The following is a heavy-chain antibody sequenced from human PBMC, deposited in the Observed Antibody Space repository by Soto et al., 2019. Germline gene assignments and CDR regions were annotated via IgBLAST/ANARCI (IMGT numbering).Heavy chain of an antibody. CDR1: GGSISSGDYY. CDR3: ARALEYYYDSSGHPFDY. Sequence: SETLSLTCTVSGGSISSGDYYWSWIRQPPGKGLEWIGYIYYSGSTYYNPSLKSRVTISVDTSKNQFSLKLSSVTAADTAVYYCARALEYYYDSSGHPFDYWGQGTLVTVSS. J-gene: IGHJ4*02. D-gene: IGHD3-22*01. V-gene: IGHV4-30-4*01. CDR2: IYYSGST.